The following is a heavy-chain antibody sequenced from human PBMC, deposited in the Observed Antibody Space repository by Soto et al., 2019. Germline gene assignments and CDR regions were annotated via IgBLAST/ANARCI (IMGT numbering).Heavy chain of an antibody. CDR2: IGSSSSYI. V-gene: IGHV3-21*01. CDR3: ARAGRYTYYYYGMDV. D-gene: IGHD2-2*02. Sequence: PGGSLRLSCAASGFTFSTYAMNWVRQAPGKGLEWVASIGSSSSYIFYADSMKGRFTISRDNARNSLSLQMNSLRAEDTAVYYCARAGRYTYYYYGMDVWGQGTTVTVPS. CDR1: GFTFSTYA. J-gene: IGHJ6*02.